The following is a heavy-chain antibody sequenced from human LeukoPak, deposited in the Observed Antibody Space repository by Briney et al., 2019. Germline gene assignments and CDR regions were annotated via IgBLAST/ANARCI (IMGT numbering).Heavy chain of an antibody. CDR2: ICGSGSST. Sequence: GGSLRLSCAASGFTFSSYAMSWVRQAPGKGLEWVSVICGSGSSTYYADSVKGRFTISRDNSKNTLYLQMNTLRAEDTAVYYCAKERSIILWFGELLGYWGQGTLVTVSS. CDR3: AKERSIILWFGELLGY. V-gene: IGHV3-23*01. J-gene: IGHJ4*02. D-gene: IGHD3-10*01. CDR1: GFTFSSYA.